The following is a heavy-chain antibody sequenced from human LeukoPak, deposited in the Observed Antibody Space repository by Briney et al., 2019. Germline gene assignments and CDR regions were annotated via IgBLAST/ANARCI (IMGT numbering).Heavy chain of an antibody. CDR2: IITILGIA. V-gene: IGHV1-69*04. D-gene: IGHD2-21*02. Sequence: SVTVSCKASGCTFSSYAISWVRQAPGQGLEWMGRIITILGIANYAQKFQGRVTITADKSTSTAYMELSSLRSEDTAVYYCARESGGDFYYYYGMDVWGQGNTVTVSS. J-gene: IGHJ6*02. CDR1: GCTFSSYA. CDR3: ARESGGDFYYYYGMDV.